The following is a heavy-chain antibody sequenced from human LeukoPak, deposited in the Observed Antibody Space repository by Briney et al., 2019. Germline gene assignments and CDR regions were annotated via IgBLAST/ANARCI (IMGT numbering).Heavy chain of an antibody. CDR1: GGSISSGGYY. CDR2: IYTSGST. J-gene: IGHJ6*03. D-gene: IGHD6-13*01. CDR3: ARCIAAAGSPSAYYMDV. Sequence: SQTLSLTCTVSGGSISSGGYYWSWIRQPAGKGLEWIGRIYTSGSTNYNPSLKSRVTISVDTSKNQFSLKLSSVTAADTAVYYCARCIAAAGSPSAYYMDVWGKGTTVTVSS. V-gene: IGHV4-61*02.